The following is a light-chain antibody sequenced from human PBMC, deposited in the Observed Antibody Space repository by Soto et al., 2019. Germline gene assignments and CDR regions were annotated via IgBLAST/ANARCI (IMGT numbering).Light chain of an antibody. CDR1: SSDVGGYNY. J-gene: IGLJ2*01. Sequence: QSALTQPPSASGSPGQSVTISCTGTSSDVGGYNYVSWYQQHPGKAPKFIIYEVSKRPSGVPDRFSGSKSGNTASLTVSGLQAEEEADYYCSSYAGRAVIFGGGTKLTVL. CDR2: EVS. V-gene: IGLV2-8*01. CDR3: SSYAGRAVI.